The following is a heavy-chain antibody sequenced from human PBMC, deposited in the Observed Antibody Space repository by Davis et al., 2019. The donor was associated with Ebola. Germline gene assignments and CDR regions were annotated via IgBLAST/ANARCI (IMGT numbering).Heavy chain of an antibody. CDR3: RTILGHYSIDV. V-gene: IGHV1-69*13. CDR2: IIPIIATA. J-gene: IGHJ6*03. Sequence: SVKVSCKASGGPFSNFAISWVRQAPGQGLEWMGGIIPIIATADYAPKFQGRVKITADESTNTAYMELSSLKSEDTAVYYCRTILGHYSIDVWGTGTTVTVSS. CDR1: GGPFSNFA. D-gene: IGHD3-3*01.